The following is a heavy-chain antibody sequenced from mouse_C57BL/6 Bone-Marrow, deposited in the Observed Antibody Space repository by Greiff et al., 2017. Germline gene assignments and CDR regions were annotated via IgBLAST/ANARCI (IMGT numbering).Heavy chain of an antibody. Sequence: QVQLQQSDAELVKPGASVKISCKASGYTFTDYSIHWMKQRPEQGLEWIGYIYPSDGSTNYNEKFKGKATLTADKSSSTAYMQLSSLTSEDSAVYFCASPLDSSFYGYFDVWGTGTTVTVSS. CDR2: IYPSDGST. J-gene: IGHJ1*03. CDR3: ASPLDSSFYGYFDV. D-gene: IGHD1-1*01. V-gene: IGHV1-78*01. CDR1: GYTFTDYS.